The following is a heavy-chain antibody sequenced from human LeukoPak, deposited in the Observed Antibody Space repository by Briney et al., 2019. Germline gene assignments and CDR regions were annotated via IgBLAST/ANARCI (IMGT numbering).Heavy chain of an antibody. V-gene: IGHV1-8*02. CDR1: GGTFSSYA. J-gene: IGHJ2*01. D-gene: IGHD3-16*02. Sequence: ASVKVSCKASGGTFSSYAISWVRQAPGQGLEWMGWMNPNSGNTGYAQKFQGRVTMTRNTSISTAYMELSSLRSEDTAVYYCARPYYDYVWGSYRYTVQSWYFDLWGRGTLVTVSS. CDR2: MNPNSGNT. CDR3: ARPYYDYVWGSYRYTVQSWYFDL.